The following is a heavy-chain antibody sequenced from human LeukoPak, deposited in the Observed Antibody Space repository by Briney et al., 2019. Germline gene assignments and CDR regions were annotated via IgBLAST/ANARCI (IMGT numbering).Heavy chain of an antibody. CDR2: INPSGGST. CDR1: GYTFTSYY. Sequence: ASVTVSCKASGYTFTSYYMHWVRQAPGQGLEWMGIINPSGGSTTYAQKLQGRVAMTRDTSTSTVYMELSSLRSEDTAVYYCARGHYYDSSGYYYALSYWGQGTLVTVSS. D-gene: IGHD3-22*01. J-gene: IGHJ4*02. V-gene: IGHV1-46*01. CDR3: ARGHYYDSSGYYYALSY.